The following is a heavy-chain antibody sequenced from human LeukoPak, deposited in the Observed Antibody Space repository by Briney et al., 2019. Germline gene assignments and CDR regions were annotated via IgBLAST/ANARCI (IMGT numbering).Heavy chain of an antibody. CDR3: AKERGTTGTPHADALDI. D-gene: IGHD1-1*01. Sequence: SSVKVSCKASGGTFSSYEISWVRQPPARGLEWMGWIIPMFDTANYAQKFQDRVTITADESTRTAYMELSSLRSEDTAVYYCAKERGTTGTPHADALDIWGQGTMVTVSS. V-gene: IGHV1-69*13. CDR2: IIPMFDTA. CDR1: GGTFSSYE. J-gene: IGHJ3*02.